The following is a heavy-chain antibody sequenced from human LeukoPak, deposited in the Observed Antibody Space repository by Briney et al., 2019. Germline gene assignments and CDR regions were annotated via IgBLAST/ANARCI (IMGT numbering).Heavy chain of an antibody. J-gene: IGHJ3*02. CDR2: IYYSGST. V-gene: IGHV4-30-4*01. CDR1: GGSISSGDYY. CDR3: AGEQYYYDSSGYSDAFDI. Sequence: SETLSLTCTVSGGSISSGDYYWSWIRQPPGKGLEWIGYIYYSGSTYYNPSLKSRVTISVDTSKNQFSLKLCSVTAADTAVYYCAGEQYYYDSSGYSDAFDIWGQGTMVTVSS. D-gene: IGHD3-22*01.